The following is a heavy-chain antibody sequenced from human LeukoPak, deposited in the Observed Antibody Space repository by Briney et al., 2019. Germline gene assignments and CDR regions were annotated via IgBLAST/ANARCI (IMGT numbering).Heavy chain of an antibody. CDR2: VNPNSGGT. V-gene: IGHV1-2*02. CDR3: ARAYYDSSGYYLY. J-gene: IGHJ4*02. CDR1: GYTFTGYY. Sequence: ASVKVSCKASGYTFTGYYMHWVRQAPGQGLEWMGWVNPNSGGTNYAQKFQGRVTMTRDTSISTAYMELSRLRSDDTAVYYCARAYYDSSGYYLYWGQGTLVTVSS. D-gene: IGHD3-22*01.